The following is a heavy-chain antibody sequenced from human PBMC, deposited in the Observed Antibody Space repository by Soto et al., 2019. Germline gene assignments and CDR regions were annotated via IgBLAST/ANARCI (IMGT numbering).Heavy chain of an antibody. CDR3: ARDFPFYYGMGV. D-gene: IGHD3-16*01. J-gene: IGHJ6*02. V-gene: IGHV3-7*01. CDR1: GFTFRSSL. CDR2: IKQDGVER. Sequence: GGSLRLSCAASGFTFRSSLMGWVRQAPGKGLEWVANIKQDGVERNYLDSVKGRFTISRDNAENSLFLQMNSLRAEDTAVYYCARDFPFYYGMGVWGQGPPVTV.